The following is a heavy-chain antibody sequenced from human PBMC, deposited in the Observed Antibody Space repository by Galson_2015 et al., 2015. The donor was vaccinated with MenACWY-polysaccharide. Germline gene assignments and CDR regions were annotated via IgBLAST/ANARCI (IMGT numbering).Heavy chain of an antibody. CDR2: ISGSGTDI. Sequence: SLRLSCAASGFSITSYAVNWVRQAPGKGPEWVAVISGSGTDIRYADSVKGRFTISRDTSKSTLYLQMNSLRAEDTAIYYCAKASQWGAAAVGSFDHWGQGTLVTVSS. CDR1: GFSITSYA. CDR3: AKASQWGAAAVGSFDH. J-gene: IGHJ4*02. D-gene: IGHD6-13*01. V-gene: IGHV3-23*01.